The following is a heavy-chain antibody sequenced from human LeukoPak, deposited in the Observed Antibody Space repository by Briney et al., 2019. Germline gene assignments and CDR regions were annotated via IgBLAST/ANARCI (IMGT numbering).Heavy chain of an antibody. CDR2: IYTSGST. CDR3: ARGLGVTIFGVVIGNFQH. D-gene: IGHD3-3*01. CDR1: GGSISSCSYY. V-gene: IGHV4-61*02. Sequence: SETLSLTCTVSGGSISSCSYYWSWIRQPAGKGLEWIGRIYTSGSTNYNPSLKSRVTISVDTSKNQLSLKLSSVAAADTAVYYCARGLGVTIFGVVIGNFQHWGQGTLVTVSS. J-gene: IGHJ1*01.